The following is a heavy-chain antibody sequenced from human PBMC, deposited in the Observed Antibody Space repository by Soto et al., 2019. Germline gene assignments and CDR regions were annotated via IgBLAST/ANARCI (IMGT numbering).Heavy chain of an antibody. CDR1: GGSFSGYY. D-gene: IGHD2-15*01. V-gene: IGHV4-31*11. CDR3: ARATGREVFVVVVAATHDYYFSYMDV. J-gene: IGHJ6*03. CDR2: IYYSGST. Sequence: TLSHTCAFYGGSFSGYYWSWIRQHPGKGLEWIGYIYYSGSTYYNPSLKSRVTISVDTSKNQFSLKLSSVTAADTAVYYCARATGREVFVVVVAATHDYYFSYMDVWGKGTTAPVSS.